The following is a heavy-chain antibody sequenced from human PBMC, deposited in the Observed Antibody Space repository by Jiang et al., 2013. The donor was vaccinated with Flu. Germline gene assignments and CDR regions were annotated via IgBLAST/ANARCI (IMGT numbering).Heavy chain of an antibody. Sequence: KPTQTLTLTCTFSGFSLSTSGMCVSWIRQPPGKALEWLALIDWDDDKYYSTSLKTRLTISKDTSKNQVVLTMTNMDPVDTATYYCARSLTTVRPYYYYGMDVWGQGTTVTVSS. V-gene: IGHV2-70*01. CDR1: GFSLSTSGMC. J-gene: IGHJ6*02. CDR2: IDWDDDK. D-gene: IGHD4-17*01. CDR3: ARSLTTVRPYYYYGMDV.